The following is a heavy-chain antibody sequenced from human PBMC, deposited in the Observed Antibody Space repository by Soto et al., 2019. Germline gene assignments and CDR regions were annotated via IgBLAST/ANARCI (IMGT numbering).Heavy chain of an antibody. CDR1: GFSFSSYA. CDR3: AKEIGHIVVVIAKGPFDY. Sequence: GGSLRLSCAASGFSFSSYALSWVRQAPGKGLEWVAGISVSGGSTRYADSVKGRFTISRDNSKNTLYLQMNSLRAEDTAVYYCAKEIGHIVVVIAKGPFDYWGQGTLVTVSS. D-gene: IGHD2-21*01. CDR2: ISVSGGST. V-gene: IGHV3-23*01. J-gene: IGHJ4*02.